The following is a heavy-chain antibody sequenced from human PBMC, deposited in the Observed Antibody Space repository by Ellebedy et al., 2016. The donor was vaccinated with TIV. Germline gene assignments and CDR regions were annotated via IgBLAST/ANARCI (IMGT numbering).Heavy chain of an antibody. J-gene: IGHJ4*02. CDR3: ARQKRSDRVTLMSFDT. CDR2: IHYSVTT. Sequence: MPSETLSPTCTLPGSSFSGYSWSWTRKPPGKGLEWIGSIHYSVTTSYNPSLRSRLTNSLDTSRNQSSLKVTSVTAADTAVYYCARQKRSDRVTLMSFDTWGRGTLVTVSS. CDR1: GSSFSGYS. D-gene: IGHD3-16*01. V-gene: IGHV4-59*08.